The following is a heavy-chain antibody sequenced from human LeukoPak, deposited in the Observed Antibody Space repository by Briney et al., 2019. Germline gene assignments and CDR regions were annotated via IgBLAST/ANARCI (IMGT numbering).Heavy chain of an antibody. CDR2: MNPNSGNT. J-gene: IGHJ4*02. CDR3: ARGFSVFGVVTEYFDY. V-gene: IGHV1-8*03. D-gene: IGHD3-3*01. CDR1: VYTFTSYD. Sequence: ASVKVSCKASVYTFTSYDINWVRQATGQGLEWMGWMNPNSGNTGYAQKFQGRVTITRNTSISTAYMELSSLRSEDAAVYYCARGFSVFGVVTEYFDYWGQGTLVTVSS.